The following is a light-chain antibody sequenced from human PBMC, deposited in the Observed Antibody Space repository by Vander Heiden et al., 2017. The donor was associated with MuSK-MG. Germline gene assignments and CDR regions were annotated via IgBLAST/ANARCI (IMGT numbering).Light chain of an antibody. CDR1: KLGDKY. CDR3: QAGDGSTAI. J-gene: IGLJ2*01. CDR2: EDR. V-gene: IGLV3-1*01. Sequence: SFELRQPPSVSVSPGQTASITCSGYKLGDKYACWYQPQPGQSPVMFIYEDRKRPAGISECFAGSNSGTTATPTMSGTQAGDDDYYFWQAGDGSTAIFGGGTKLTVL.